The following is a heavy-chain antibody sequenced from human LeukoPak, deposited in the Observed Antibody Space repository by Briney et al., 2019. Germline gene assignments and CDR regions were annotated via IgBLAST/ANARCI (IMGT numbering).Heavy chain of an antibody. J-gene: IGHJ4*02. CDR3: ARHLMTRRNYYGSGSYYLPEGYFDY. Sequence: SETLSLTCAVYGGSFSGYYWSWIRQPPGKGLEWIGEINHSGSTNYNPSLKSRVTISVDTSKNQFSLKLSSVTAADTAVYYCARHLMTRRNYYGSGSYYLPEGYFDYWGQGTLVTVSS. D-gene: IGHD3-10*01. CDR2: INHSGST. CDR1: GGSFSGYY. V-gene: IGHV4-34*01.